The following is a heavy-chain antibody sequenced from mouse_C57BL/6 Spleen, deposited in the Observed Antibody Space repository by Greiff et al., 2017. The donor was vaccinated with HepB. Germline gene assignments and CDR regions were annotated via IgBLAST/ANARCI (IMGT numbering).Heavy chain of an antibody. D-gene: IGHD1-1*01. CDR1: GYTFTSYG. V-gene: IGHV1-81*01. J-gene: IGHJ4*01. CDR3: PRYLIYYYGSRSDYYAMDY. Sequence: VQLQQSGAELARPGASVKLSCKASGYTFTSYGISWVKQRTGQGLEWIGEIYPRSGNTYYNEKFKGKATLTADKSSSTAYMELRSLTSEDSAVYFCPRYLIYYYGSRSDYYAMDYWGQGTSVTVSS. CDR2: IYPRSGNT.